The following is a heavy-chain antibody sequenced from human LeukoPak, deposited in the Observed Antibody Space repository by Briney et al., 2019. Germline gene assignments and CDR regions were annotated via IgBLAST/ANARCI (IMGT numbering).Heavy chain of an antibody. CDR2: ISSSSSYI. Sequence: PGGSLRLSCAASRFTFSSYSMNWVRQAPGKGLEWVSSISSSSSYIYYAGSVKGRFTTSRDNATNSLYLQMNSLRAEDTAVYYCARDLGSSTTMIVIWSEGGFDYWGQGTLVTVSS. CDR1: RFTFSSYS. D-gene: IGHD3-22*01. CDR3: ARDLGSSTTMIVIWSEGGFDY. J-gene: IGHJ4*02. V-gene: IGHV3-21*01.